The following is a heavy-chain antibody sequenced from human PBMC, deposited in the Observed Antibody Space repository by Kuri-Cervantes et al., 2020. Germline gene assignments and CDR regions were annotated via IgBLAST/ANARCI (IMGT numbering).Heavy chain of an antibody. CDR3: AKDPLAVASTGAWFDP. CDR2: ISSSSSYI. D-gene: IGHD6-19*01. J-gene: IGHJ5*02. CDR1: GFTFSSYS. V-gene: IGHV3-21*04. Sequence: GGSLRLSCAASGFTFSSYSMNWVRQAPGKGLEWVSSISSSSSYIYYADSVKGRFTISRDNAKNSLYLQMNSLRAEDTALYYCAKDPLAVASTGAWFDPWGQGTLVTVSS.